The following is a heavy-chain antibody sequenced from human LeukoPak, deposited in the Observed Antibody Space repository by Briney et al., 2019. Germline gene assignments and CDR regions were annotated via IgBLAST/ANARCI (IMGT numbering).Heavy chain of an antibody. CDR1: GFTISSYS. Sequence: GGSLRLSCAASGFTISSYSMNWVRQTPGKGLEWVSSISSSSSYIYYADSVKGRFTISRDNAKNSLYLQMNSLRAEDTAVYYCARASMNVGATMAFDIWGQGTMVTVSS. CDR2: ISSSSSYI. D-gene: IGHD1-26*01. CDR3: ARASMNVGATMAFDI. V-gene: IGHV3-21*01. J-gene: IGHJ3*02.